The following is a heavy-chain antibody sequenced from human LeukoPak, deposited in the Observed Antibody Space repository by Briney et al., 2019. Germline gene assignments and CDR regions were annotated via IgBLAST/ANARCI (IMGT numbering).Heavy chain of an antibody. CDR2: INPNTGDT. D-gene: IGHD6-13*01. Sequence: ASVKVSCKASGYTFTGQDMHWVRQAPGQGLEWMGWINPNTGDTNYAQKFQGRVTMTRDTSISTAYMELSRLRSDDTAVYYCARDRQGIGYEDYYFDYWGQGTLVTVSS. CDR1: GYTFTGQD. J-gene: IGHJ4*02. CDR3: ARDRQGIGYEDYYFDY. V-gene: IGHV1-2*02.